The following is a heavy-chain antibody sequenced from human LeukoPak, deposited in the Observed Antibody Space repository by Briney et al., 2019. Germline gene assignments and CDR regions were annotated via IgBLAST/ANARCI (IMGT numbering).Heavy chain of an antibody. D-gene: IGHD3-16*02. CDR2: IYPGDSDT. V-gene: IGHV5-51*01. Sequence: GESLKISCKGSGYSFTSYWIGWVRQMPGKGLEWMGIIYPGDSDTRYSPSFQGQVTISADKSISTAYLQWSSLKASDTAMYYCAGALGGVYDYVWGSYRPNAFDIWGQGTMVTVSS. J-gene: IGHJ3*02. CDR3: AGALGGVYDYVWGSYRPNAFDI. CDR1: GYSFTSYW.